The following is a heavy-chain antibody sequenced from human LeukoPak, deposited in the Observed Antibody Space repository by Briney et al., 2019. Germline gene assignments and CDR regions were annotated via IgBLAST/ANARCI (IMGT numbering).Heavy chain of an antibody. J-gene: IGHJ4*02. CDR2: ISYDGSNK. D-gene: IGHD3-9*01. CDR3: AYTYYDILTGYYTELGYFDY. Sequence: GGSLRLSCAASGFAFSSYAMHWVRQAPGKGLEWVAVISYDGSNKYYADSVKGRFTISRDNSKNTLYLQMNSLRAEDTAVYYCAYTYYDILTGYYTELGYFDYWGQGTLVTVSS. V-gene: IGHV3-30-3*01. CDR1: GFAFSSYA.